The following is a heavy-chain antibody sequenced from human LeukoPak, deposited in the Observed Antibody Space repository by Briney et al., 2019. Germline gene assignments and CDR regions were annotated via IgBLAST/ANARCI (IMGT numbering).Heavy chain of an antibody. CDR2: IYYSGST. CDR3: ARDASSNWFDP. CDR1: GGSISSYY. Sequence: SETLSLTCTVSGGSISSYYWSWIRQPPGKGLEWFGYIYYSGSTNYNPSLKSRVTISVDTSKNQFSLKLSSVTAADTAVYYCARDASSNWFDPWGQGTLVTVSS. D-gene: IGHD6-13*01. J-gene: IGHJ5*02. V-gene: IGHV4-59*01.